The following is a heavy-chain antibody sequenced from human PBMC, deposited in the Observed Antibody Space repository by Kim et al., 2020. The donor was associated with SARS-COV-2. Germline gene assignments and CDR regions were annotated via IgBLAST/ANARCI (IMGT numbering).Heavy chain of an antibody. CDR2: T. V-gene: IGHV4-4*02. CDR3: ARGAGGVPDY. J-gene: IGHJ4*02. Sequence: TTYNPSLKSRVTISVDKSKNQFSLKLSSVTAADTAVYYCARGAGGVPDYWGQGTLVTVSS. D-gene: IGHD2-8*02.